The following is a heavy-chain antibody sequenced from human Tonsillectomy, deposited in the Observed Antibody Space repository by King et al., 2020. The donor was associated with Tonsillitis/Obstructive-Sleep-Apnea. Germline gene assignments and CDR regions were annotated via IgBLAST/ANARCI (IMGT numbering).Heavy chain of an antibody. CDR3: AGEVGFCIGVSSSPKPFVT. J-gene: IGHJ3*02. D-gene: IGHD2-15*01. CDR1: RFTFSSYA. CDR2: ISYDGGNK. V-gene: IGHV3-30*01. Sequence: VQLVESGGGVVQPGRSLRLSCAASRFTFSSYAMHWVRQVPGKGLEWVAVISYDGGNKYYADSVKGRFTISRDNSKNTLYLQMNSLRAEDPAVYYCAGEVGFCIGVSSSPKPFVTWAQGQMSTV.